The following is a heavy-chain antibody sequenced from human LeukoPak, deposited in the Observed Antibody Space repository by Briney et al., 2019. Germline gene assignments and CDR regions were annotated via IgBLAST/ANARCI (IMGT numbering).Heavy chain of an antibody. CDR2: SYYSGST. CDR3: ARSYDSSGYYYEGGAFDY. J-gene: IGHJ4*02. Sequence: SETLSLTCTVSGGSISSSSYYWGWIRQPPGKGLEWIGSSYYSGSTYYNPSLKSRITISVDTSKNQFSLKLSSVTAADTAVYCCARSYDSSGYYYEGGAFDYWGQGTLVTVSS. CDR1: GGSISSSSYY. V-gene: IGHV4-39*07. D-gene: IGHD3-22*01.